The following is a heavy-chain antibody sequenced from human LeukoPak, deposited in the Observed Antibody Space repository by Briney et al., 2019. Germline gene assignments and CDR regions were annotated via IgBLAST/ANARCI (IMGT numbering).Heavy chain of an antibody. CDR2: ISSSSSYI. CDR1: GFTFSSYS. D-gene: IGHD3-10*01. J-gene: IGHJ4*02. CDR3: ARGVWSRWFGEFGLGSVDPYYFDY. Sequence: PGGSLRLSCAASGFTFSSYSMNWVRQAPGKGLEWVSSISSSSSYIYYADSVKGRFTISRDNAKNSLYLQMNSLRAEDTAVYYCARGVWSRWFGEFGLGSVDPYYFDYWGQGTLVTVSS. V-gene: IGHV3-21*01.